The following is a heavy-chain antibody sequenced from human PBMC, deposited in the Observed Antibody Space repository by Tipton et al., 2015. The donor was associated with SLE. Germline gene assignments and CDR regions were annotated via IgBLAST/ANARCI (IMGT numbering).Heavy chain of an antibody. Sequence: QLVQSGVEVKKPGESLEISCKGFGYTFTDYWIGWVRQMPGKGLEWMGIIYPGDSETRFSPSFQGQVTISADTSIGTVYLQWSSLKASDTGMYYCARQDQRGYYYYGMDVWGQGTTVTVSS. V-gene: IGHV5-51*01. CDR1: GYTFTDYW. CDR2: IYPGDSET. J-gene: IGHJ6*02. D-gene: IGHD3-3*01. CDR3: ARQDQRGYYYYGMDV.